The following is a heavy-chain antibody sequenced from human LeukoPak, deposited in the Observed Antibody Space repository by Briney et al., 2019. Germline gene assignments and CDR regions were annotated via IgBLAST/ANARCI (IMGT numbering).Heavy chain of an antibody. D-gene: IGHD6-13*01. J-gene: IGHJ5*02. V-gene: IGHV4-4*02. CDR2: INHSGST. Sequence: PSGTLSLTCAVSGGSISSSNWWSWVRQPPGKGLAWIWEINHSGSTNYNPSLKSRVTISVDTSKNQFSLKLSSVTAADTAVYYCARVDSSSWPVTYNWFDPWGQGTLVTVSS. CDR1: GGSISSSNW. CDR3: ARVDSSSWPVTYNWFDP.